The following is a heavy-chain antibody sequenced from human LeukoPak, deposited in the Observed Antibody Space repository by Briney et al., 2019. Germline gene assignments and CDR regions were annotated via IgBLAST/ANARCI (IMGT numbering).Heavy chain of an antibody. J-gene: IGHJ4*02. CDR3: ARDKIVGATYLDY. V-gene: IGHV3-7*01. D-gene: IGHD1-26*01. CDR2: IKQDGSEI. CDR1: GFSFSNYW. Sequence: PGGSLRLSCAVSGFSFSNYWMSWVRQAPGKGPEWVANIKQDGSEIYYVDSVKGRFTISRDNAEKSLFLQMNSLRVEDTAVYYCARDKIVGATYLDYWGQGTLVTVSS.